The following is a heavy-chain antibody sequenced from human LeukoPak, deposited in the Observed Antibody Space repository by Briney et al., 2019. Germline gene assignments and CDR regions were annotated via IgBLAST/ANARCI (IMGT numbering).Heavy chain of an antibody. CDR1: GFTFSSYG. CDR2: IWYDGSNK. V-gene: IGHV3-33*01. CDR3: ARGERGYYDSSGYYTFDY. D-gene: IGHD3-22*01. J-gene: IGHJ4*02. Sequence: KTGGSLRLSCAASGFTFSSYGMHWVRQAPGKGLEWVAVIWYDGSNKYYADSAKGRFTISRDNSKNTLYLQMNSLRAEDTAVYYCARGERGYYDSSGYYTFDYWGQGTLVTVSS.